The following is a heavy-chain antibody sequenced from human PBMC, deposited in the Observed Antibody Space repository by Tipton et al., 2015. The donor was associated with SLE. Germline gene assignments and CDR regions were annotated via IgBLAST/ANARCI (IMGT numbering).Heavy chain of an antibody. CDR1: GYSISSGYY. CDR3: ARESSSGWYGIDY. J-gene: IGHJ4*02. Sequence: LRLSCAVSGYSISSGYYWGWIRQPPAKGLEWIGSIYQSGSTYYNPSLKSRVTISVDTSKNQFSLKLSSVTAADTAVYYCARESSSGWYGIDYWGQGTLVTVSS. CDR2: IYQSGST. D-gene: IGHD6-19*01. V-gene: IGHV4-38-2*02.